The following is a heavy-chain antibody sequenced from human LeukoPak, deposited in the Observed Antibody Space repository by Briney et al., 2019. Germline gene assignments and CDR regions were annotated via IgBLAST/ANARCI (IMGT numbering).Heavy chain of an antibody. J-gene: IGHJ4*02. CDR2: ISYDGSK. Sequence: GGSLRLSCAASGFTFSSYGMHWVRQAPGKGLEWVAVISYDGSKYYADSVKGRFTISRDNSKNTLYLQMNSLRAEDTAVYYCAKDLRAAMVIQVGSFWGQGTLVTVSS. CDR1: GFTFSSYG. D-gene: IGHD5-18*01. CDR3: AKDLRAAMVIQVGSF. V-gene: IGHV3-30*18.